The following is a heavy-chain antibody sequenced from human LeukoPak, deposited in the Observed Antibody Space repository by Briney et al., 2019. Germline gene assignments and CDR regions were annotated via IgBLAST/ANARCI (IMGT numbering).Heavy chain of an antibody. J-gene: IGHJ6*04. CDR3: AELGITMIGGV. CDR2: INKDGIEK. CDR1: GFTFSSHW. V-gene: IGHV3-7*01. D-gene: IGHD3-10*02. Sequence: PGGSLRLSCAASGFTFSSHWMTWVRQAPGKGLEWVANINKDGIEKHYVDSVKGRFTISRDNAKNSLYLQMNSLRAEDTAVYYCAELGITMIGGVWGKGTTVTISS.